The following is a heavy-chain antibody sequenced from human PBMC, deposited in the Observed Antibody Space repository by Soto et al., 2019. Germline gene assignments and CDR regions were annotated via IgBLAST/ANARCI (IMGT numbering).Heavy chain of an antibody. D-gene: IGHD3-16*01. V-gene: IGHV4-30-2*01. CDR3: ARGFFVWGIYYEVAKRYYFAS. J-gene: IGHJ4*02. CDR2: IYHSGST. Sequence: SETLSLTCAVSGGSISSGGYSWNWIRQPPGKGLEWIGYIYHSGSTYYNPSLKSRVTISLDRSKNQFSLKLSSVTAVDTAVYHCARGFFVWGIYYEVAKRYYFASGGQGTLVPVPS. CDR1: GGSISSGGYS.